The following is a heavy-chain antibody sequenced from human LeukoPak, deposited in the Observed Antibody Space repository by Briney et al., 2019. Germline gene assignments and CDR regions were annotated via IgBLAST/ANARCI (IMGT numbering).Heavy chain of an antibody. Sequence: GASLKISCKGSGYSFNSYWIGWVRQVPGKGLEWMGIIYPGDSDTRYSPSFQGQVTISADKSISTAYLQWSSLKASDTAMYYCARHGAEQWGAFDIWGQGTMVTVSS. CDR1: GYSFNSYW. J-gene: IGHJ3*02. V-gene: IGHV5-51*01. CDR3: ARHGAEQWGAFDI. CDR2: IYPGDSDT. D-gene: IGHD6-19*01.